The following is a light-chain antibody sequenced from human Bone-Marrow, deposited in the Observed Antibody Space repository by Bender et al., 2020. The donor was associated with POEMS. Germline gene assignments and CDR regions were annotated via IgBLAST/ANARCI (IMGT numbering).Light chain of an antibody. CDR2: QDA. Sequence: SYELTQPPSVSVSPGQTASITCSGNELGNKYVCWYQQKPGQSPVLVIYQDARRPSGIPERFSGSNSGNTASLAIDGLRSEDEADYHCATWDDSLRGPVFGGGTKLTVL. CDR1: ELGNKY. CDR3: ATWDDSLRGPV. J-gene: IGLJ3*02. V-gene: IGLV3-1*01.